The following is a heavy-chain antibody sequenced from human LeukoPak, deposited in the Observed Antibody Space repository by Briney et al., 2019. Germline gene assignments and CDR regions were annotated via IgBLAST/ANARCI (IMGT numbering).Heavy chain of an antibody. CDR1: GGSFSGYH. V-gene: IGHV4-34*01. Sequence: SETLSLTCAVYGGSFSGYHCSWIRQPPGKGLEWIGEINHSGSTYYNPSLKSRVTISVDTSKTQFSLKLSSVTAADTAVYYCARGRGYDFWSGYLRGNYYYYMDVWGKGTTVTVSS. J-gene: IGHJ6*03. D-gene: IGHD3-3*01. CDR2: INHSGST. CDR3: ARGRGYDFWSGYLRGNYYYYMDV.